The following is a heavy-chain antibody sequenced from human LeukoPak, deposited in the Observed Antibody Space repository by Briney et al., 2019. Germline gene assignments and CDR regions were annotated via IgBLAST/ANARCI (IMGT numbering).Heavy chain of an antibody. J-gene: IGHJ6*03. CDR1: GGSFSGYY. CDR3: AREGPYSSGLIYYYYYMDV. CDR2: INNSGST. D-gene: IGHD6-19*01. Sequence: SETLSLTCAVYGGSFSGYYWSWIRQPPGKGVEWIGEINNSGSTNYNPSLKRRVTISVETSTNQFSLKLSSVTAALTAVYYCAREGPYSSGLIYYYYYMDVWGKGTTVTVSS. V-gene: IGHV4-34*01.